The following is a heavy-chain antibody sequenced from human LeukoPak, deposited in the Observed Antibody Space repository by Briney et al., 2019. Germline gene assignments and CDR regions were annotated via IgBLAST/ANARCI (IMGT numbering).Heavy chain of an antibody. CDR2: IKSDGSFT. Sequence: GGSLRLSCVASGFTFCSHWVHCVRQAPGKGLVWVSHIKSDGSFTNYADSVKGRFTISRDNAKNTLYLQMNSLRPEDTAVYYGARGTGAFDIGGQGTKVTVSS. D-gene: IGHD1-1*01. CDR1: GFTFCSHW. V-gene: IGHV3-74*01. J-gene: IGHJ3*02. CDR3: ARGTGAFDI.